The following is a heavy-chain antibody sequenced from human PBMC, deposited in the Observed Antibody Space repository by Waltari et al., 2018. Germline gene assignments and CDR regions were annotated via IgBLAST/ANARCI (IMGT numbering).Heavy chain of an antibody. J-gene: IGHJ6*02. CDR2: INAGNGNT. Sequence: QVQLVQSGAEVKKPGASVKVSCKASGYTFTSYAMHRVRQAPGQRLEWMGWINAGNGNTKYSQKFQGRVTSTRDTSASKAYMELSSLRSEDTAVYYCARLLGSTSSDYGMDVWGQGTTVTVSS. D-gene: IGHD2-2*01. V-gene: IGHV1-3*01. CDR1: GYTFTSYA. CDR3: ARLLGSTSSDYGMDV.